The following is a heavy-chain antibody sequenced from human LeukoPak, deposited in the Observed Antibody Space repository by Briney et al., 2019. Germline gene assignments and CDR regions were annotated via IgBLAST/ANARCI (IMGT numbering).Heavy chain of an antibody. D-gene: IGHD3-10*01. Sequence: GGSLRLSCAASGFTFSSHWMTWVRQAPGKGLEWVANIKQDGSYKHYVDSVKGRLTISRDNAKNSLYLQMNSLTAEDTAVYYCARDGYGSGSHDYWGQGTLVTVSS. V-gene: IGHV3-7*04. CDR1: GFTFSSHW. J-gene: IGHJ4*02. CDR3: ARDGYGSGSHDY. CDR2: IKQDGSYK.